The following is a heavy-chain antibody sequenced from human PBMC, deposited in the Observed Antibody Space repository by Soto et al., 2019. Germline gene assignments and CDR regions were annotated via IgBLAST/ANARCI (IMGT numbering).Heavy chain of an antibody. CDR1: GGSISSSSYY. CDR3: ASIEGGYCSGGSCHEVHYYYYYMDV. J-gene: IGHJ6*03. D-gene: IGHD2-15*01. Sequence: SETLSLTCTVSGGSISSSSYYWGWIRQPPGKGLEWIGSIYYSGSTYYNPSLKSRVTISVDTSKNQFSLKLSSVTAADTAVYYCASIEGGYCSGGSCHEVHYYYYYMDVWGKGTTVTVSS. V-gene: IGHV4-39*01. CDR2: IYYSGST.